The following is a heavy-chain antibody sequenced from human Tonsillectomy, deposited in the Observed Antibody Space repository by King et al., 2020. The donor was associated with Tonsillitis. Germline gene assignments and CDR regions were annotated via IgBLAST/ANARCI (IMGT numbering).Heavy chain of an antibody. J-gene: IGHJ4*02. D-gene: IGHD3/OR15-3a*01. CDR2: IKQDGSDK. Sequence: VQLVESGGGLVQPGGSLRLSCGAFGFIFSNYWMSWVRQAPGKGLEWVANIKQDGSDKHYVDSVKGRFTIARDNAKSSFYLQMDSPRAEDTAVYYCASGSSPVGRDTDTPNHDHWGRGTLVTVSS. CDR3: ASGSSPVGRDTDTPNHDH. CDR1: GFIFSNYW. V-gene: IGHV3-7*03.